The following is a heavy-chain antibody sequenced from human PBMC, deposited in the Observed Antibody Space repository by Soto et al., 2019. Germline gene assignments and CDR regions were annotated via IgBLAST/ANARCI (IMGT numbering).Heavy chain of an antibody. J-gene: IGHJ5*02. CDR3: AREVGAVAAPKWFDP. Sequence: QVQLVQSGAEVKKPGSSVKVSCKASGGTFSSYAISWVRQAPGQGLEWMGGIIPIFGRANYAQKFQGRVTITADKSTSKAYMELSSLSSEDTAVYYCAREVGAVAAPKWFDPWGPGTLVTVSS. CDR1: GGTFSSYA. D-gene: IGHD6-19*01. V-gene: IGHV1-69*06. CDR2: IIPIFGRA.